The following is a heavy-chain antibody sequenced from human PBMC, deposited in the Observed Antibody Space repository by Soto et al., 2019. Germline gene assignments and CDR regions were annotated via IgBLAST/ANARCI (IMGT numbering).Heavy chain of an antibody. D-gene: IGHD3-22*01. CDR2: ISGSGGST. CDR1: GFTFSSYA. CDR3: ANPDSSGYYLHNWYYFDY. J-gene: IGHJ4*02. V-gene: IGHV3-23*01. Sequence: VGSLRLSCAASGFTFSSYAISWVRQAPGKGLEWVSAISGSGGSTYYADSVKGRFTISGDNSKNTLYLQMNSLRAEDTAVYYGANPDSSGYYLHNWYYFDYWGQGTLGTVAS.